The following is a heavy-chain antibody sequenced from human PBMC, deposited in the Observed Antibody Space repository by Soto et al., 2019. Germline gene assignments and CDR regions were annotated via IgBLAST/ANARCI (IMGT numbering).Heavy chain of an antibody. D-gene: IGHD6-19*01. J-gene: IGHJ6*02. V-gene: IGHV1-8*01. CDR1: GYTFTSYD. CDR3: ARRMHWARSGWYVDYYYGMDV. CDR2: MNPNSGNT. Sequence: QVQLVQSGAEVKKPGASVKVSCKASGYTFTSYDINWVRQATGQGLEWMGWMNPNSGNTGYAQKFQGRVTLTRNSSISTAYMELSSLGSEDTAVYYCARRMHWARSGWYVDYYYGMDVWGQGTTVTVSS.